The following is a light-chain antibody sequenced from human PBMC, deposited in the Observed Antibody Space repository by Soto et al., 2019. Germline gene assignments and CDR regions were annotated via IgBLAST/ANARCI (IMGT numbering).Light chain of an antibody. V-gene: IGKV1-5*01. Sequence: DIQMTQSPSTLSASVGDRVTITCRARQSISSWLAWYQQKPGKTPKLLIYDASSLESGVPSRFSGSGSGTEFTLTIRSLQPDDFATYYCQKYNSYSWTLGHGIKVDI. CDR3: QKYNSYSWT. CDR1: QSISSW. J-gene: IGKJ1*01. CDR2: DAS.